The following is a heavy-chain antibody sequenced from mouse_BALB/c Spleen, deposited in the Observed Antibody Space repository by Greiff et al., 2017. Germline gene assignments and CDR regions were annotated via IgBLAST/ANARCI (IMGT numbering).Heavy chain of an antibody. CDR2: INPYNDGT. V-gene: IGHV1-14*01. CDR1: GYTFTSYV. D-gene: IGHD2-12*01. Sequence: VHVKQSGPELVKPGASVKMSCKASGYTFTSYVMHWVKQKPGQGLEWIGYINPYNDGTKYNEKFKGKATLTSDKSSSTAYMELSSLTSEDSAVYYCAREGAYSAMDYWGQGTSVTVSS. J-gene: IGHJ4*01. CDR3: AREGAYSAMDY.